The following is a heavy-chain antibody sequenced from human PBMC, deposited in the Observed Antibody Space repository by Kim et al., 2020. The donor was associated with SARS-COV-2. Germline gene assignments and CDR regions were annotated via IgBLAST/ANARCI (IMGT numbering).Heavy chain of an antibody. CDR3: ARDPDPDIVATIVSDYASFDY. V-gene: IGHV1-18*01. D-gene: IGHD5-12*01. CDR1: GYTFTSYG. CDR2: ISAYNGNT. J-gene: IGHJ4*02. Sequence: ASVKVSCKASGYTFTSYGISWVRQAPGQGLEWMGWISAYNGNTNYAQKLQGRVTMTTDTSTSTAYMELRSLRSDDTAVYYCARDPDPDIVATIVSDYASFDYWGQGTLVTVSS.